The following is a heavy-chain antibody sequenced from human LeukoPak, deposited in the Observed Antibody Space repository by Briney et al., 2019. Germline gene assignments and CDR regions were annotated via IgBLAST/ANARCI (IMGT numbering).Heavy chain of an antibody. D-gene: IGHD3-22*01. J-gene: IGHJ4*02. V-gene: IGHV1-2*02. CDR3: ATLGPYYYDSSGYYYPFDY. CDR1: GYTFTGYY. CDR2: INPNSGGT. Sequence: ASVKVSCKASGYTFTGYYLHLVRQAPGQGLEWMGWINPNSGGTNYAQKFQGRVTMTRDTSISTAYMELSRLRSDDTAVYYCATLGPYYYDSSGYYYPFDYWGQGTLVTVSS.